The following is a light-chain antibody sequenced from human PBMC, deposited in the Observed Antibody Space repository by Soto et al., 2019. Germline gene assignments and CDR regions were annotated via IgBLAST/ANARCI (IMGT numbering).Light chain of an antibody. Sequence: DIPMIQSPSSLSASVGDRVTITCRASQSISTYLNWYQQKPGKAPIVLIYDASSLESGVPSRFSGSGSGTDFTLSISSLQPEDFATYYCQQSYSTPWTFGQGTKVEIK. CDR3: QQSYSTPWT. J-gene: IGKJ1*01. V-gene: IGKV1-39*01. CDR1: QSISTY. CDR2: DAS.